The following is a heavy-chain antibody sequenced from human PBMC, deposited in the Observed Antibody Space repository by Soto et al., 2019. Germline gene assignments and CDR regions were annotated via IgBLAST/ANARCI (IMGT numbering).Heavy chain of an antibody. CDR2: INHSGNN. CDR1: GGSFSTYY. J-gene: IGHJ3*02. D-gene: IGHD3-9*01. CDR3: ARGGSNDWQVAFDI. Sequence: QLQQWGAGLLKPSETLSLTCVVSGGSFSTYYYNWIRQSPGKGLGRLGEINHSGNNNYSPSLKSRVTMSLDTSKNQFSLKLTSVTAADTAVYYCARGGSNDWQVAFDIWGQGTMVTVSS. V-gene: IGHV4-34*01.